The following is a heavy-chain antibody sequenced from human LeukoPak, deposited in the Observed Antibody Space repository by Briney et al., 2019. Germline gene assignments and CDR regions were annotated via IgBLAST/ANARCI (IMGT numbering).Heavy chain of an antibody. V-gene: IGHV4-59*01. J-gene: IGHJ6*04. CDR2: IYYSGST. Sequence: PSETLSLTCTVSGGSISSYYWSWIRQPPGKGLEWIGYIYYSGSTNYNPSLKSRVTISVDTSKNQFPLKLSSVTAADTAVYYCARSRTMRYDILTGHYGMDVWGKGTTVTVSS. CDR3: ARSRTMRYDILTGHYGMDV. CDR1: GGSISSYY. D-gene: IGHD3-9*01.